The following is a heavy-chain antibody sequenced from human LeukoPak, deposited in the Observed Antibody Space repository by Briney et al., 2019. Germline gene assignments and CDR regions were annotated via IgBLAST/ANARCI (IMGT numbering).Heavy chain of an antibody. CDR1: GFTFSSYA. D-gene: IGHD2-2*01. J-gene: IGHJ4*02. Sequence: GGSLRLSCAASGFTFSSYAMRWVRQAPGKGLEWVSVISGSGGSTYYADSVKGRFTISRDNSKNTLYLQMNSLRAEDTAVYYCAKAARGRVPAAMGISCDYCGQRTPVTASS. CDR3: AKAARGRVPAAMGISCDY. V-gene: IGHV3-23*01. CDR2: ISGSGGST.